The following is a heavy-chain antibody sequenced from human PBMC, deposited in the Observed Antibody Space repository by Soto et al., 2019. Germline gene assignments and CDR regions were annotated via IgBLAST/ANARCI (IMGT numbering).Heavy chain of an antibody. CDR1: GFSFSSYA. CDR3: ATGTYYYDSSGNFDI. J-gene: IGHJ3*02. CDR2: IGYDGSNI. V-gene: IGHV3-33*01. Sequence: GGSLRLSCAASGFSFSSYAMHWVRQAPGKGLEWVAAIGYDGSNIYYTDSVKGRFSISRDNSKNALFLQMSSLRAEDTAVYYCATGTYYYDSSGNFDIWGQGTMVTVSS. D-gene: IGHD3-22*01.